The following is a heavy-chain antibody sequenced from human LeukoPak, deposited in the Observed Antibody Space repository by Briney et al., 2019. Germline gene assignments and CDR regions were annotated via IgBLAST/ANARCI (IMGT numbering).Heavy chain of an antibody. CDR1: GYNFISFG. CDR2: ISAYNGDI. Sequence: ASVKVSCKASGYNFISFGISWVRQAPGQGLEWMGWISAYNGDINYAQKVQDRVTMTTDTSTSTAYMELRSLRSDDTAVYYCAREGSSIAVAGIVGLLALWGKGTTVTVSS. J-gene: IGHJ6*04. D-gene: IGHD6-19*01. CDR3: AREGSSIAVAGIVGLLAL. V-gene: IGHV1-18*01.